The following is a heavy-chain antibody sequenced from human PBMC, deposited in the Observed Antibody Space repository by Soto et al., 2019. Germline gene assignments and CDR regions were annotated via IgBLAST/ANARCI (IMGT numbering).Heavy chain of an antibody. CDR2: INHSGST. D-gene: IGHD3-10*01. Sequence: PSGTVSLSCAVDGGSFGGYYWSWMRQPPGKGLEWIGEINHSGSTNYNPSLKSRVTISVDTSKNQFSLKLSSVTAADTAVYYCARVRVVRGVRLSSYYGMDAWGQWTTVT. CDR3: ARVRVVRGVRLSSYYGMDA. J-gene: IGHJ6*02. V-gene: IGHV4-34*01. CDR1: GGSFGGYY.